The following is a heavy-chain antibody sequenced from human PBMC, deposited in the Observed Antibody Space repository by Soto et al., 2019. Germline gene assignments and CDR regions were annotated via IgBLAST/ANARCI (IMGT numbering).Heavy chain of an antibody. CDR3: ATWLQREHGFDI. J-gene: IGHJ3*02. Sequence: DVQLVESGGGLVQSGGSLRLSCEASGFTFSDKKYLTWVRQAPGKGPEWVSALYDTDGTFYADSVKGRFTISKDNSKNTFYLQMNRLRVDDTAVYYCATWLQREHGFDIWGLGTMVTV. CDR2: LYDTDGT. V-gene: IGHV3-66*02. D-gene: IGHD3-10*01. CDR1: GFTFSDKKY.